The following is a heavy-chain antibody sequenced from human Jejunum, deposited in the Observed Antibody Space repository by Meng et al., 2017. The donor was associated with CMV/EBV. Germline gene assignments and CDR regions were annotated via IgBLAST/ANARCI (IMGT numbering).Heavy chain of an antibody. Sequence: QGSGYLFRGYWIAWVRQVPGKGLEWMGIVYPGDSDTRYSLSFQGQVTLSVDKSINTAYLQWNSLKASDSAMYYCARLGTGTTNCLDYWGQGTLVTVSS. CDR3: ARLGTGTTNCLDY. D-gene: IGHD1-14*01. CDR2: VYPGDSDT. V-gene: IGHV5-51*01. J-gene: IGHJ4*02. CDR1: GYLFRGYW.